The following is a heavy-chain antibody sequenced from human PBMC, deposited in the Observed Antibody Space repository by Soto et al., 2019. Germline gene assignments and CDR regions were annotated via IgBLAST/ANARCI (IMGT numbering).Heavy chain of an antibody. V-gene: IGHV3-23*01. CDR2: ISGSGGSK. Sequence: EVQLLESGGGLVQPGGSLRLSCAASGFTFSDYAMTWVRQAPGKGLEWVSAISGSGGSKYYADSVKGRFTISRDNPNNSLYLQMDSLRAEDTAVYYCAKDSAQQLGWYWGQGTLVTVSS. CDR3: AKDSAQQLGWY. CDR1: GFTFSDYA. D-gene: IGHD5-18*01. J-gene: IGHJ4*02.